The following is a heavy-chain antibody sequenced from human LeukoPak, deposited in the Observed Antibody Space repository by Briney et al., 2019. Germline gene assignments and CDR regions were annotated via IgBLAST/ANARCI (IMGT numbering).Heavy chain of an antibody. Sequence: GSLRLSCAASGFTFSSYAMSWISQPPGKGLEWIGEINHSGSTNYNPSLKSRVTISVDTSKNQFSLKLSSVTAADTAVYYCGRVRAPRYIVVVVAATVGGWFDPWGQGTLVTVSS. CDR1: GFTFSSYA. CDR2: INHSGST. J-gene: IGHJ5*02. CDR3: GRVRAPRYIVVVVAATVGGWFDP. V-gene: IGHV4-34*01. D-gene: IGHD2-15*01.